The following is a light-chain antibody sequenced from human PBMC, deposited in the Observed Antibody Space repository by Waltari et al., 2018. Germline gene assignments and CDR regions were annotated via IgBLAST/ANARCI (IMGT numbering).Light chain of an antibody. V-gene: IGKV3-20*01. CDR3: QHYLRLPVT. CDR1: QSVSRA. CDR2: GAS. Sequence: EIVLTQSPGTLSLSLGERATVSCRASQSVSRALAWYQQKPGQAPRLLIYGASTRATGIADRFSGSGSGTDFSRTISRLEPDDFAVYYCQHYLRLPVTFGQGTTVEI. J-gene: IGKJ1*01.